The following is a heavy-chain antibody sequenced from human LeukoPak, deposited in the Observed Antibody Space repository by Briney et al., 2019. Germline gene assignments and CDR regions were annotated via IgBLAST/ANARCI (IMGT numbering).Heavy chain of an antibody. CDR1: GVSISSYL. D-gene: IGHD3-22*01. J-gene: IGHJ4*02. CDR2: IPYSGST. CDR3: ASYDSSGYKFDY. Sequence: SETLFLTCSGSGVSISSYLGSWVRQPPGERPEWIENIPYSGSTNYSPSLKSRVTISVDTSKNQSSLKLSTVTASDTAVYYCASYDSSGYKFDYWGQGTLVTVSS. V-gene: IGHV4-59*08.